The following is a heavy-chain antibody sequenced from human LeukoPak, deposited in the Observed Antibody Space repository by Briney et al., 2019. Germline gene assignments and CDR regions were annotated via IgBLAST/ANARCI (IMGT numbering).Heavy chain of an antibody. CDR3: ASDPPYTSSSAW. Sequence: GAPVRASCKPSGFTFPTTAVQWVGRARGQRLEGIGWILVGSGNTNYAQMFQERVTLTWDVSTSTAYMVLSSLRSEDTAIYYCASDPPYTSSSAWWGQGTLVTVSS. J-gene: IGHJ4*02. D-gene: IGHD2-2*01. CDR1: GFTFPTTA. CDR2: ILVGSGNT. V-gene: IGHV1-58*01.